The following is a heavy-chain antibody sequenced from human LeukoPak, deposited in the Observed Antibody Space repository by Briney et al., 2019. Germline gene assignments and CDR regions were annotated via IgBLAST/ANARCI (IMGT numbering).Heavy chain of an antibody. D-gene: IGHD6-19*01. V-gene: IGHV1-8*01. Sequence: ASVNVSCKASGYTFTSYDINWVRQATGQGLEWMGWMNPNSGNTGYAQKFQGRVTMTRNTSISTAYMELSSLRSEDTAVYYCARVGSSGWYYYYYGMDVWGQGTTVTVSS. CDR1: GYTFTSYD. CDR3: ARVGSSGWYYYYYGMDV. CDR2: MNPNSGNT. J-gene: IGHJ6*02.